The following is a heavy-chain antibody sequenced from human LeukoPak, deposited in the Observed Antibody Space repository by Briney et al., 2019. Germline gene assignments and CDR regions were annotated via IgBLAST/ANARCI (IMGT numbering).Heavy chain of an antibody. Sequence: SETLSLTCTVSGGSISSSSYYWGWIRQPPGKGLEWIGYIYYSGSTNYNPSLKSRVTISVDTSKNQFSLKLSSVTAADTAVYYCARVTGATPNFDYWGQGTLVTVSS. CDR1: GGSISSSSYY. J-gene: IGHJ4*02. V-gene: IGHV4-61*05. CDR2: IYYSGST. CDR3: ARVTGATPNFDY. D-gene: IGHD1-26*01.